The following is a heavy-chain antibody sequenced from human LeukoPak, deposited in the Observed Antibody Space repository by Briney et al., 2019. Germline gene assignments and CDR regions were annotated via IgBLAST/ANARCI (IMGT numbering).Heavy chain of an antibody. J-gene: IGHJ5*02. CDR2: ISSSSSYI. Sequence: PGGSLRLSCAASGFSLSTYSMNWVRQAPGKGLEWVSFISSSSSYIYYADSVKGQFTISRDNAKNSLYLQMNSLRAEDTAVYYCARDLTVVDIVATPWGQGTLVTVSS. CDR3: ARDLTVVDIVATP. D-gene: IGHD5-12*01. V-gene: IGHV3-21*01. CDR1: GFSLSTYS.